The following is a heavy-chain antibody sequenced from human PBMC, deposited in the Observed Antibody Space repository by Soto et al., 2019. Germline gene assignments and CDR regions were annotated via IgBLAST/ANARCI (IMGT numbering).Heavy chain of an antibody. CDR2: INPNSGGT. V-gene: IGHV1-2*04. J-gene: IGHJ5*02. D-gene: IGHD6-13*01. CDR1: GYTFTGYY. CDR3: PRAGAGGPQLVLFDT. Sequence: ASVKVSCKAPGYTFTGYYMHWVRQAPGQGLEWMGWINPNSGGTNYAQKFQGWVTMTRDTSISTAYMELSRLRSDDTAVYYSPRAGAGGPQLVLFDTWGQGTLVTVSS.